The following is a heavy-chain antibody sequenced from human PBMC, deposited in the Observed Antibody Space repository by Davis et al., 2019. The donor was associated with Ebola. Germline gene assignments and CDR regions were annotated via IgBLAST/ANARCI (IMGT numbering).Heavy chain of an antibody. D-gene: IGHD3-10*01. CDR3: AKDDYYYGSGSYYKYYGMDV. J-gene: IGHJ6*02. Sequence: GESLKISCEGSDFTFSNYWLGWVRQAPGKGLEWVAVISYDGSYNKYADSVKGRFTISRDNSKNTLYLQMNSLGVEDTAVYYCAKDDYYYGSGSYYKYYGMDVWGQGTTVTVSS. V-gene: IGHV3-30*18. CDR1: DFTFSNYW. CDR2: ISYDGSYN.